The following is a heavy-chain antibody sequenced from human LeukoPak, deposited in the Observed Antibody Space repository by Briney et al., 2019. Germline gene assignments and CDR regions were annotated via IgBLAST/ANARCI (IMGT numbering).Heavy chain of an antibody. CDR2: IYYSGST. CDR1: GGSISSGGYS. J-gene: IGHJ2*01. V-gene: IGHV4-30-4*07. CDR3: ARRGSRWYWCFDL. Sequence: SETLSLTCAVSGGSISSGGYSWSWIRQPPGKGLEWIGFIYYSGSTYYNPSLKSRVNISVDTSKNQFSLKLSSVTAADTAVYYCARRGSRWYWCFDLWGRGTLVTVSS. D-gene: IGHD6-13*01.